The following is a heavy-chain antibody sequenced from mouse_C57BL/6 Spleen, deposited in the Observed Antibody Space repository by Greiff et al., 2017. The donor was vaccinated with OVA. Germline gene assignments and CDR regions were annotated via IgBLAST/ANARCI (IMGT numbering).Heavy chain of an antibody. CDR2: IRNKANGYTT. CDR3: VKAQTFLYGSTLTGYAMDY. J-gene: IGHJ4*01. D-gene: IGHD1-1*01. Sequence: EVQLVESGGGLVQPGASLRLSCAASGFTFTDYYMSWVRQPPGKAPEWLALIRNKANGYTTEYTASVKGRFTISRDISQNILYLQMNTLRAEDSATYYCVKAQTFLYGSTLTGYAMDYWGQGTSVTVSS. V-gene: IGHV7-4*01. CDR1: GFTFTDYY.